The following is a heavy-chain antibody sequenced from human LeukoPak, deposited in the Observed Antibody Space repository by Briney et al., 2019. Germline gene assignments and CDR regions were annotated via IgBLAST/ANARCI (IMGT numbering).Heavy chain of an antibody. D-gene: IGHD1-26*01. CDR2: IWYDGSNK. Sequence: GGSLSLSCAASGFTFSSYGMHWVRHAPGKGLEWVAVIWYDGSNKYYADSVKGRFTISRDNSKNTLYLQMNSLRAEDTAVYYCARESGRGLDYWGQGTLVTVSS. CDR1: GFTFSSYG. V-gene: IGHV3-33*01. J-gene: IGHJ4*02. CDR3: ARESGRGLDY.